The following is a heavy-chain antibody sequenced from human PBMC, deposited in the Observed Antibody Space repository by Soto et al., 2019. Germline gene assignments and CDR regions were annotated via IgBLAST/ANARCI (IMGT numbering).Heavy chain of an antibody. CDR1: GGSISSGDYC. V-gene: IGHV4-39*01. CDR3: AGQVSDGSVPLGWFDP. Sequence: SETLSLTCTVSGGSISSGDYCWSWIRQPPGKGLEWIGTIYYSGSTYYNPSLESRVTIFVDTSKNQFSLKLSSVTAADTAVYYCAGQVSDGSVPLGWFDPWGQGILVTVSS. CDR2: IYYSGST. J-gene: IGHJ5*02. D-gene: IGHD3-10*01.